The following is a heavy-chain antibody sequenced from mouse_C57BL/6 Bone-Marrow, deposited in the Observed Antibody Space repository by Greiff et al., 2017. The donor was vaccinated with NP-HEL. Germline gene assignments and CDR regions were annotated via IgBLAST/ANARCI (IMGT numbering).Heavy chain of an antibody. Sequence: EVKLVESGGGLVQPGGSLKLSCAASGFTFSDYGMAWVRQAPRKGPEWVAFISNLAYSIYYADTVTGRFTISRETAKNTLYLEMSSLRSEDTAMYYCARGGGYDLYAMDYWGQGTSVTVSS. D-gene: IGHD2-2*01. CDR2: ISNLAYSI. V-gene: IGHV5-15*01. J-gene: IGHJ4*01. CDR3: ARGGGYDLYAMDY. CDR1: GFTFSDYG.